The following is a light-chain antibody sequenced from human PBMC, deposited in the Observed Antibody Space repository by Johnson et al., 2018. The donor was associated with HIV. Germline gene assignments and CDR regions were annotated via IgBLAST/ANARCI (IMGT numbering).Light chain of an antibody. CDR3: GTWDSSLSAGGV. V-gene: IGLV1-51*02. CDR2: ENN. J-gene: IGLJ1*01. CDR1: SSNIGNNY. Sequence: QSVLTQPPSVSAAPGQKVTISCSGSSSNIGNNYVSWYQQLPGPAPKLLIYENNKRPSGIPDRFSGSKSATSATLGIPGLQPGDEADYYCGTWDSSLSAGGVFGTGTKVTVL.